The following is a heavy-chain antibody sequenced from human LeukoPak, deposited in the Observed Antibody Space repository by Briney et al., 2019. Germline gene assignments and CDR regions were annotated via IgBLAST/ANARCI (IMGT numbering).Heavy chain of an antibody. V-gene: IGHV3-23*01. CDR3: AKGISIYSYFDN. Sequence: PGGSLRLSCAASGFTFSSYWMNWVRQAPGKGLEWISVISASGGSTYYADSVKGRFTISRDNSKNTLHLQMNSLRAEDTAVYYCAKGISIYSYFDNWGQGTLVTVSS. CDR1: GFTFSSYW. J-gene: IGHJ4*02. CDR2: ISASGGST. D-gene: IGHD3-16*02.